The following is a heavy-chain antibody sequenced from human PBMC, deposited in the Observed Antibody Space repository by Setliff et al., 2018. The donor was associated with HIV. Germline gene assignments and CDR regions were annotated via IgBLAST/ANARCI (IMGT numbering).Heavy chain of an antibody. J-gene: IGHJ1*01. CDR3: ARPRYTYGTPPAFDI. Sequence: SETLSLTCSVSGGSTSSSSYYWAWVRQPPGKGPGWIGSVYYSGSTHYNPSLKSRVTISVDTSKNQFSLKLSSVTAAATAVYYCARPRYTYGTPPAFDIWGQGALVTVSS. D-gene: IGHD5-18*01. CDR1: GGSTSSSSYY. CDR2: VYYSGST. V-gene: IGHV4-39*01.